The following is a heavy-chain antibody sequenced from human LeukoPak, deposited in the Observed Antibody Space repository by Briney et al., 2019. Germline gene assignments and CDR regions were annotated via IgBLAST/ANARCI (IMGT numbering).Heavy chain of an antibody. CDR1: GYTFTSYD. CDR2: MNPNSGNT. CDR3: ARGGYIVGATTCDYFDY. V-gene: IGHV1-8*01. D-gene: IGHD1-26*01. J-gene: IGHJ4*02. Sequence: ASVKVSCKASGYTFTSYDINWVRQATGQGLEWMGWMNPNSGNTGYAQKFQGRVTMTRNTSISTAYMELSSLRSEDTAVYYCARGGYIVGATTCDYFDYWGQGTLVTVSS.